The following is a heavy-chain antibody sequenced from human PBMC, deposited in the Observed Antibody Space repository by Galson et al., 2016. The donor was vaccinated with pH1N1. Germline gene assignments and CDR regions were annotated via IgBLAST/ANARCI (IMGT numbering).Heavy chain of an antibody. CDR3: SRDGDRRGDYRPWCDY. CDR1: EFTLQTYP. CDR2: INQDGTEK. V-gene: IGHV3-7*03. J-gene: IGHJ4*02. Sequence: SLRLSCAAFEFTLQTYPMSWVRQVPGKGLEWVANINQDGTEKNYADSVKGRFIISRDVAKNSLYLQMSRLTAEDTATYFCSRDGDRRGDYRPWCDYWGQGSLVIVSS. D-gene: IGHD4-17*01.